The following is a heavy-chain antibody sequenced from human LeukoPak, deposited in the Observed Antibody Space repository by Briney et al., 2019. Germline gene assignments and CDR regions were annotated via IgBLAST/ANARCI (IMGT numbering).Heavy chain of an antibody. CDR2: IYYSGST. CDR1: GVSISSSSYY. D-gene: IGHD6-19*01. Sequence: SETLSLTCTVSGVSISSSSYYWAWIRQPPGKGLEWSGSIYYSGSTYYNPSLRSRVTISVDTYKNQFSLTPSSVTAADTGVYYCASLEQAVAGSRWFDPWGQGTLVTVSS. V-gene: IGHV4-39*01. CDR3: ASLEQAVAGSRWFDP. J-gene: IGHJ5*02.